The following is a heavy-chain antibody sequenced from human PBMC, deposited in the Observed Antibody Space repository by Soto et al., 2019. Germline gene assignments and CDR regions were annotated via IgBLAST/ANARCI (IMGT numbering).Heavy chain of an antibody. D-gene: IGHD5-18*01. J-gene: IGHJ6*02. CDR3: AKELFDSYGYYDYGMDV. V-gene: IGHV3-23*01. CDR2: TSGSGSTT. Sequence: ISDEGPGFKFSTYPMSRVHKNKGKGLEGVSVTSGSGSTTYYADSVKGRFTISRDNSTTTLYLQMNSLRAEDSAIYFCAKELFDSYGYYDYGMDVWGQGTTVTVS. CDR1: GFKFSTYP.